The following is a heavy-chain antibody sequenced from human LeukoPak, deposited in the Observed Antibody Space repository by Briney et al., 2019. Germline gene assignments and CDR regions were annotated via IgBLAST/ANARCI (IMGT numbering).Heavy chain of an antibody. Sequence: GGSLRLSCAASGFTFSSYAMHWVRQAPGKGLEWVAVISYDGSNKYYADSVKGRFTISRDNSKNTLYLQMNSLRAEDTAVYYCARGDDSGYDGFDYWGQGTLVTVSS. J-gene: IGHJ4*02. V-gene: IGHV3-30*04. CDR1: GFTFSSYA. CDR2: ISYDGSNK. D-gene: IGHD5-12*01. CDR3: ARGDDSGYDGFDY.